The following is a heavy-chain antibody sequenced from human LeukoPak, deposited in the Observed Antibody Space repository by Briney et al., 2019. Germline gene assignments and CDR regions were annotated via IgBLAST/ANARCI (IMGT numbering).Heavy chain of an antibody. Sequence: ASVKVSCKASGYSFSIYAIHWVRQVPGQRLEWMGWINTGNGNTKYSQKFQGRVTITRDTSATTAYMELSSLRSEDTAVYYCARAFGELSPADYWGQGTLVTVSS. J-gene: IGHJ4*02. CDR1: GYSFSIYA. D-gene: IGHD3-10*01. V-gene: IGHV1-3*04. CDR3: ARAFGELSPADY. CDR2: INTGNGNT.